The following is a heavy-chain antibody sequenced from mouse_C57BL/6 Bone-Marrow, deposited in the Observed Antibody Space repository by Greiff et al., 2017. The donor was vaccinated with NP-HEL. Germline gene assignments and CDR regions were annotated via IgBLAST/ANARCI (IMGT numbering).Heavy chain of an antibody. J-gene: IGHJ2*01. CDR1: GYTFTSYW. V-gene: IGHV1-50*01. Sequence: VQLQQPGAELVKPGASVKLSCKASGYTFTSYWMQWVKQRPGQGLEWIGEIDPSDSYTNYNQKFTGKATLTVDTSSSTAYMQLSILTSEDAGVYYCARDNPDYGGRGTTLTVSS. CDR2: IDPSDSYT. D-gene: IGHD6-1*01. CDR3: ARDNPDY.